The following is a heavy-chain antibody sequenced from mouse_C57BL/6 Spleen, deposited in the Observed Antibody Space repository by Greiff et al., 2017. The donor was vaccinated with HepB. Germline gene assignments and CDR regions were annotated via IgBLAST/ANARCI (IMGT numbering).Heavy chain of an antibody. Sequence: VHVKQSGAELVRPGASVKLSCTASGFNIKDDYMHWVKQRPEQGLEWIGWIDPENGDTEYASKFQGKATITADTSSNTAYLQLSSLTSEDTAVYYCTRYSNYLFDYWGQGTTLTVSS. V-gene: IGHV14-4*01. CDR1: GFNIKDDY. CDR2: IDPENGDT. D-gene: IGHD2-5*01. J-gene: IGHJ2*01. CDR3: TRYSNYLFDY.